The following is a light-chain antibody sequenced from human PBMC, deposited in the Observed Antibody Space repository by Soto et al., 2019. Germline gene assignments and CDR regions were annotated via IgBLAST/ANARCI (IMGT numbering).Light chain of an antibody. CDR3: QQYNSPWT. Sequence: HMTQSASTLSASVGDRVTITCRASQSISSWLAWYQQKPGKAPKLLIYKASSLESGVPSRFSGRGSGTEFTLTISSLQPDDFATYYCQQYNSPWTFGQGTKVDIK. J-gene: IGKJ1*01. V-gene: IGKV1-5*03. CDR2: KAS. CDR1: QSISSW.